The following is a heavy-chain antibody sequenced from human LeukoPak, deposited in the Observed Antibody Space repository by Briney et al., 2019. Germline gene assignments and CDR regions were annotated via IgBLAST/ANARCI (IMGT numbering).Heavy chain of an antibody. V-gene: IGHV4-61*02. D-gene: IGHD3-22*01. J-gene: IGHJ3*02. CDR2: IYTSGST. CDR3: ARVSDYYDSSGHFSEDAFDI. Sequence: PSETLSLTCTVSGGSISSGSYYWSWIRQPAGKGLEWIGRIYTSGSTNYNPSLKSRVTISVDTSKNQFSLKLSSVTAADTAVYYCARVSDYYDSSGHFSEDAFDIWGQGTMVTVSS. CDR1: GGSISSGSYY.